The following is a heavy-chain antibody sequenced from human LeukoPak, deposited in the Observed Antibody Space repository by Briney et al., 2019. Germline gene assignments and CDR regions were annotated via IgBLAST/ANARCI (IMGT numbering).Heavy chain of an antibody. CDR1: GFTFSSYA. CDR3: AKDGFYGDYAGNFDY. V-gene: IGHV3-23*01. D-gene: IGHD4-17*01. CDR2: ISGSGAST. J-gene: IGHJ4*02. Sequence: PGGSLRLYCAAYGFTFSSYAMSWLRQAPGQGLEWVSAISGSGASTYYADSVKGRFTISRDNSKNTLYLQMNSLRAEDTAVYYCAKDGFYGDYAGNFDYWGQGTLVTVSS.